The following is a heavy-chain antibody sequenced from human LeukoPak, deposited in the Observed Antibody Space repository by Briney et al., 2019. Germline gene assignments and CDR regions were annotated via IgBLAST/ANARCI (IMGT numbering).Heavy chain of an antibody. CDR1: GGSISSGGYS. D-gene: IGHD4-17*01. Sequence: SETLSLTCAVSGGSISSGGYSWSWIRQPPGKGLEWIGYIYYSGSTYYNPSLKSRVTISVDTSKNQFSLKLSSVTAADTAVYYCARKAPSVTTDDAFDIWGQGIMVTVSS. CDR2: IYYSGST. V-gene: IGHV4-30-4*07. J-gene: IGHJ3*02. CDR3: ARKAPSVTTDDAFDI.